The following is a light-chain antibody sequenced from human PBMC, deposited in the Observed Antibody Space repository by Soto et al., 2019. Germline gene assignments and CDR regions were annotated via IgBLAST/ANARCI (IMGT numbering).Light chain of an antibody. J-gene: IGKJ1*01. CDR2: GAS. Sequence: EIVLTQSPATLSLSPGERATLSCRASQSVSSSSLAWYQQRRGQAPRLLIHGASNRAAGIPARFSGSGSGTDFTLIISRLEPEDFAVYYCQQYGSSPGTFGQGTKVDI. CDR3: QQYGSSPGT. V-gene: IGKV3-20*01. CDR1: QSVSSSS.